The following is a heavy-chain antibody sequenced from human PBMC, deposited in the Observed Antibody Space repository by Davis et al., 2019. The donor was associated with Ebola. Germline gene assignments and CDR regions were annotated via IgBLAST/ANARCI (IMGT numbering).Heavy chain of an antibody. J-gene: IGHJ1*01. D-gene: IGHD6-19*01. CDR2: IYPGDSDT. Sequence: GESLKISCKGSGYSFTSYWIGWVRQMPGKGLEWMGIIYPGDSDTRYSPSFQGQVTISADKSISTAYLQWSSLKASDTAMYYCASAPLGGSGWYWEEKYFQHWGQGTLVTVSS. V-gene: IGHV5-51*01. CDR3: ASAPLGGSGWYWEEKYFQH. CDR1: GYSFTSYW.